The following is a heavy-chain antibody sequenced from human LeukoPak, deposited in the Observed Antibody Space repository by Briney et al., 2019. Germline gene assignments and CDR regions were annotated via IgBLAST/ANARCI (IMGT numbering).Heavy chain of an antibody. CDR3: ARDVERLAQMPYYFDY. J-gene: IGHJ4*02. CDR2: ISSSSSSYI. D-gene: IGHD1-1*01. Sequence: GGSLRLSCAASGFTFSSYSMNWVRQAPGKGLEWVSSISSSSSSYIYYADSVKGRFTISRDNAKNSLYLQMNSLRAEDTAVYYCARDVERLAQMPYYFDYWGQGTLVTVSS. CDR1: GFTFSSYS. V-gene: IGHV3-21*01.